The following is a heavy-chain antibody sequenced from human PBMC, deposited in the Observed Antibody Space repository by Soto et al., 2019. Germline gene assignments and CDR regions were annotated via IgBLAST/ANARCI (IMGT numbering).Heavy chain of an antibody. V-gene: IGHV1-18*01. CDR3: ARGVGGGSYYNQNNCFAP. CDR1: GYTFTNYG. Sequence: GASVKVSCKASGYTFTNYGISWVRQAPGQGLEWMGWINVYNGNTKYAQKVQGRVTMTTDTSTSTAYMELRSLRSDDTAVYYCARGVGGGSYYNQNNCFAPWGRGTLVTFSS. J-gene: IGHJ5*02. D-gene: IGHD3-10*01. CDR2: INVYNGNT.